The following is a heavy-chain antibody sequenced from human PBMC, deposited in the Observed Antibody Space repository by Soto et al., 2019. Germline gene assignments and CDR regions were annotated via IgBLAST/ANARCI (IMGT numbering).Heavy chain of an antibody. Sequence: ASVNVSCKSSGYTFTSYCISWVREAPGQGLEWMGWISACNGNTNYAQKLQGRVTMTTDTSTSTAYMELRSLRSDDTAVYYCARSLTTSGGNSVVDYYYYGMDVWGQGTTVTVSS. V-gene: IGHV1-18*04. J-gene: IGHJ6*02. CDR1: GYTFTSYC. CDR3: ARSLTTSGGNSVVDYYYYGMDV. CDR2: ISACNGNT. D-gene: IGHD2-21*02.